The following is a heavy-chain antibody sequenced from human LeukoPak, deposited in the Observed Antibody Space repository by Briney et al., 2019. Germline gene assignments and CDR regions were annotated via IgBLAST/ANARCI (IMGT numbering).Heavy chain of an antibody. V-gene: IGHV1-2*02. CDR3: ARAPMIVVVFPPRLDF. CDR2: INPNTGGT. Sequence: EASVKVSCKTSGYTFTCYYMHWVRQAPGQGLEWMGWINPNTGGTNYAQKFQGRVTMTSDTSISTAYMELSSLKSDDTAMYYCARAPMIVVVFPPRLDFWGQGTLVTVSS. J-gene: IGHJ4*02. D-gene: IGHD3-22*01. CDR1: GYTFTCYY.